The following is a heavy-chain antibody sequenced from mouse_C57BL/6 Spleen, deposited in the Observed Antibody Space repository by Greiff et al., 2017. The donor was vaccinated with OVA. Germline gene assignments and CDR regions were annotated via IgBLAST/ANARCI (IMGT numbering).Heavy chain of an antibody. V-gene: IGHV2-9-1*01. D-gene: IGHD1-1*01. J-gene: IGHJ1*03. CDR2: IWTGGGT. Sequence: VQLVESGPGLVAPSQSLSITCTVSGFSLTSYAISWVRQPPGKGLEWLGVIWTGGGTNYNSALKSRLSISKDNSKSQVFLKMNSLQTDDTARYYCARIDFYGSSFYWYFDVWGTGTTVTVSS. CDR3: ARIDFYGSSFYWYFDV. CDR1: GFSLTSYA.